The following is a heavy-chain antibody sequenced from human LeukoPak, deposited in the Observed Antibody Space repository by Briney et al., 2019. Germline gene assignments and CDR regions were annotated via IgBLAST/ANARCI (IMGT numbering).Heavy chain of an antibody. J-gene: IGHJ6*02. V-gene: IGHV3-30-3*01. Sequence: PGRSLRLSCAASGFTFSSYAMHWVRQAPGEGLEWVAVISYDGSNKYYADSVKGRFTISRDNSKNTLYLQMNSLRAEDTAVYYCARVLLWFGERPGGYGMDVWGQGTTVTVSS. CDR3: ARVLLWFGERPGGYGMDV. D-gene: IGHD3-10*01. CDR1: GFTFSSYA. CDR2: ISYDGSNK.